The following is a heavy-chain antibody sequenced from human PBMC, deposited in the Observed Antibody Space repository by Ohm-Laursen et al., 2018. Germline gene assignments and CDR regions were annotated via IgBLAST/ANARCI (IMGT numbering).Heavy chain of an antibody. V-gene: IGHV3-33*08. CDR3: ARGSHITVTEGYYGMDV. J-gene: IGHJ6*02. Sequence: SLRLSCAASGFTFDDYAMHWVRQAPGKGLEWVALIWYDGTNKYYADSVKGRFTISRDNSKNTLYLQMNSLRAEDTAVYYCARGSHITVTEGYYGMDVWGQGTTVTVSS. CDR2: IWYDGTNK. CDR1: GFTFDDYA. D-gene: IGHD4-11*01.